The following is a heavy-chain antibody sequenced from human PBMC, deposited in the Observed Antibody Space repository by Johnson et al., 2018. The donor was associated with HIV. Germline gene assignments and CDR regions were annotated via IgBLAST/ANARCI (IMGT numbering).Heavy chain of an antibody. CDR3: AKDGYYYGSGSYYNDAFDI. D-gene: IGHD3-10*01. V-gene: IGHV3-23*04. CDR2: ISGSGGST. CDR1: GFTFSSYA. J-gene: IGHJ3*02. Sequence: EVQLVESGGGVVQPGRSLRLSCAASGFTFSSYALHWVRQAPGKGLEWVSAISGSGGSTYYADSVKGRFTISRDNSKNTLYLQMNSLRAEDTAVYYCAKDGYYYGSGSYYNDAFDIWGQGTMVTVSS.